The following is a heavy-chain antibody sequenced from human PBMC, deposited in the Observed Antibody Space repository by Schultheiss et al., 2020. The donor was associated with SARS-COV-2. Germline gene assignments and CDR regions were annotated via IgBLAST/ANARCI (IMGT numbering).Heavy chain of an antibody. V-gene: IGHV3-33*01. Sequence: GGSLRLSCAASGFTFSSYGMHWVRQAPGKGLEWVAVIWYDGSNKYYADSVKGRFTISRDNSKNTLYLQMNSLRAEDTAVYYCARVDYGGNLPFDYWGQGTLVTVSS. D-gene: IGHD4-23*01. CDR1: GFTFSSYG. J-gene: IGHJ4*02. CDR3: ARVDYGGNLPFDY. CDR2: IWYDGSNK.